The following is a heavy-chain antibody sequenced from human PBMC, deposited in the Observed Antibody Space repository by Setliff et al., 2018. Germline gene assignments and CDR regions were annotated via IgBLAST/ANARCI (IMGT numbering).Heavy chain of an antibody. D-gene: IGHD5-18*01. CDR1: GGTFSSYG. V-gene: IGHV1-69*05. J-gene: IGHJ6*03. Sequence: GASVKVSCKASGGTFSSYGITWVRQAPGQGPEWMGGTIPMFGTTNYAQKFQGRVTIITDASTGTSYMALSSLTSADTAVYYCAREGVDTRSSTDYRYYMDVWGKGTTVTVSS. CDR2: TIPMFGTT. CDR3: AREGVDTRSSTDYRYYMDV.